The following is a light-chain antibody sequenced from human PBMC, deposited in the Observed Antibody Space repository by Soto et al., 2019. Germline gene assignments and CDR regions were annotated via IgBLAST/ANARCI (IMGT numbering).Light chain of an antibody. V-gene: IGKV3-15*01. CDR3: QQYNNWPPT. CDR2: GAS. J-gene: IGKJ5*01. Sequence: EIVMTQSPSTLSVSPGERATLSCRPSQSVSSNLAWYQQKPGQAPRLLIYGASTRATGIPAWFSGSRSGTEFTLTSRSLQSEDFAVYYCQQYNNWPPTFGQGTRLEIK. CDR1: QSVSSN.